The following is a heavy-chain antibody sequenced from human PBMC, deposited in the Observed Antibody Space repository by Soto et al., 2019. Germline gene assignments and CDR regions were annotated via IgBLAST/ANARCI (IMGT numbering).Heavy chain of an antibody. CDR2: ISSSSSTI. V-gene: IGHV3-48*04. Sequence: GGSLRLSCAASGFTFSRYSMNWVRQAPGKGLEWVSYISSSSSTIYYADSVKGRFTISRDNAKNSLYLQMNSLRAEDTAVYYCALNYYYYYYMDVWGKGTTVTVSS. J-gene: IGHJ6*03. CDR1: GFTFSRYS. CDR3: ALNYYYYYYMDV.